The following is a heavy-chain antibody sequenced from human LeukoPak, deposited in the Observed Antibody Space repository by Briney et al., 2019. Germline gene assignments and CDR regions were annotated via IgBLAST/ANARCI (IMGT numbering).Heavy chain of an antibody. D-gene: IGHD4-23*01. V-gene: IGHV4-30-4*01. CDR3: ARGPSGNSRFDY. CDR1: GGSISSGDYY. Sequence: SQTLSLTCTVSGGSISSGDYYWSWIRQPPGKGLEWIAYISHSGGTYYNPSLKSRATISLDTSRNQFSLKLSSVTAADTAVYYCARGPSGNSRFDYWGQGTLVTVSS. CDR2: ISHSGGT. J-gene: IGHJ4*02.